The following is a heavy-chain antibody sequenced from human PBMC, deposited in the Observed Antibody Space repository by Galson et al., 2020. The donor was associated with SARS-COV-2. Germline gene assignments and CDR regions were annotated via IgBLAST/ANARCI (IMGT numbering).Heavy chain of an antibody. J-gene: IGHJ6*02. CDR3: TRGLRGFLEWFGMDV. D-gene: IGHD3-3*01. CDR1: GFSFRSYW. V-gene: IGHV3-7*05. CDR2: IDPDGSEN. Sequence: GGSLRLSCAASGFSFRSYWMIWVRQAPGKGLEWVANIDPDGSENDYVDSVKGRFSISRGNVKNSLSLQMNSLRAEDTAVYYCTRGLRGFLEWFGMDVWGQGTTVIVSS.